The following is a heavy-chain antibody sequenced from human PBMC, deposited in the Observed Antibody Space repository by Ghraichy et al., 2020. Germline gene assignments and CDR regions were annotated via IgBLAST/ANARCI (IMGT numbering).Heavy chain of an antibody. J-gene: IGHJ4*02. D-gene: IGHD6-13*01. CDR3: AHSLFGAIAAAGIYYFDY. CDR2: IYWDDDK. V-gene: IGHV2-5*02. CDR1: GFSLSTSGVG. Sequence: SGPTLVKPTQTLTLTCTFSGFSLSTSGVGVGWIRQPPGKALEWLALIYWDDDKRYSPSLKSRLTITKDTSKNQVVLTMTNMDPVDTATYYCAHSLFGAIAAAGIYYFDYWGQGTLVTVSS.